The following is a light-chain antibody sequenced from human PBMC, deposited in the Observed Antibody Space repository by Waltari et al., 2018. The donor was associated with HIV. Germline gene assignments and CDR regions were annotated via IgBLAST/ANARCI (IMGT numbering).Light chain of an antibody. CDR1: SSDVGSYNL. J-gene: IGLJ2*01. Sequence: QSALTQPASVSGSFGKSITISCTGNSSDVGSYNLVSWYQHHPGKAPKLIIYEVSKRPSGVSNRFSGSKSGNTASLTVSGLQAEDEADYYCCSYAGNSIPFGGGTKLTVL. CDR2: EVS. V-gene: IGLV2-23*02. CDR3: CSYAGNSIP.